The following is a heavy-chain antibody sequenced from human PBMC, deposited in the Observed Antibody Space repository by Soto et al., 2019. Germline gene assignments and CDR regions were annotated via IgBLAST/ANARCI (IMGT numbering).Heavy chain of an antibody. D-gene: IGHD1-26*01. V-gene: IGHV6-1*01. Sequence: SHTLSLTCAISGYSVSSKSATWNWIRQSPSRGLEWLGRTYYRSKWSNDYGLSVKGRITVNPDTSKNQFSLQLNSVTPEDTAVYYCARALAGSYDYWGQGTLVTVSS. CDR2: TYYRSKWSN. CDR3: ARALAGSYDY. CDR1: GYSVSSKSAT. J-gene: IGHJ4*02.